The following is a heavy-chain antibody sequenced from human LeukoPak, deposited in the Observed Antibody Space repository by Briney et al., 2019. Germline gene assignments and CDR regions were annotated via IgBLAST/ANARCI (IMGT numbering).Heavy chain of an antibody. CDR2: IYYSGST. CDR1: GGSISSYY. CDR3: ARHENRITGTTYYFDY. J-gene: IGHJ4*02. D-gene: IGHD1-7*01. Sequence: SETLSLTCTVSGGSISSYYWSWIRQPPGKGLEWIGYIYYSGSTNYNPSLKSRVTISVDTSKNQFSLKLSSVTAADTAVYYCARHENRITGTTYYFDYWGQGTLVTVYS. V-gene: IGHV4-59*08.